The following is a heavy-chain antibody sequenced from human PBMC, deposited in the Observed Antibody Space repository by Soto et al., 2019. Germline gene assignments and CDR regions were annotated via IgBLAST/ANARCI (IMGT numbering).Heavy chain of an antibody. V-gene: IGHV1-18*01. CDR2: ISAYNGNT. J-gene: IGHJ4*02. Sequence: QVQLVQSGAEVKKPGASVKVSCKTSGYTFTSDYISRVRQAPGQGLEWMGWISAYNGNTNYAQKLQGRVTMTTDTSTSTAYSELRSLRSDDTAVYYCARDLPPSDHWGQGTLVTVSS. CDR3: ARDLPPSDH. CDR1: GYTFTSDY.